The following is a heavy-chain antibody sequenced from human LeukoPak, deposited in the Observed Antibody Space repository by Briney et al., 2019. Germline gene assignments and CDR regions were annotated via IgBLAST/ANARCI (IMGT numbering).Heavy chain of an antibody. Sequence: PSETLSLTCTVSGYSISSGYYWGWIRQPPGKGLEWIGSIYHSGSTYYNPSLKSRVTISVDTSKNQFSLKLSSVTAADTVVYYCARGVITMVRGYYFDYWGQGTLVTVSS. J-gene: IGHJ4*02. D-gene: IGHD3-10*01. CDR1: GYSISSGYY. CDR2: IYHSGST. V-gene: IGHV4-38-2*02. CDR3: ARGVITMVRGYYFDY.